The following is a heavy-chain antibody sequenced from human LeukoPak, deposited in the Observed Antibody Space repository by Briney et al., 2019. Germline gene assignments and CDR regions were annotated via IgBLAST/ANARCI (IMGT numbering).Heavy chain of an antibody. Sequence: QPGGSLRLSCAASGFTVSSNYMSWVRQAPGKGLEWVSVIYSGGSTYYADSVKGRFTISRDNPKNTVYLQMNSLRAEDTAVYYCARERVRDYYDSSGYLDYWGQGTLVTVSS. CDR1: GFTVSSNY. CDR2: IYSGGST. D-gene: IGHD3-22*01. V-gene: IGHV3-53*01. CDR3: ARERVRDYYDSSGYLDY. J-gene: IGHJ4*02.